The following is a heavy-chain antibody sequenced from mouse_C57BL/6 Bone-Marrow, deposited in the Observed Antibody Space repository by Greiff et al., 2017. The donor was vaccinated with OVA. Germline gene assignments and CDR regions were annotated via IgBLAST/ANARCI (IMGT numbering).Heavy chain of an antibody. Sequence: EVQLQESGPVLVKPGASVKMSCKASGYTFTDYYMNWVKQSHGKSLEWIGVINPYNGGTSYNQKFKGKATLTVDKSSSTAYMELNSLTSEDSAVYYCARYPYYYGTDYFDYWGQGTTLTVSS. CDR2: INPYNGGT. CDR3: ARYPYYYGTDYFDY. D-gene: IGHD1-1*01. V-gene: IGHV1-19*01. J-gene: IGHJ2*01. CDR1: GYTFTDYY.